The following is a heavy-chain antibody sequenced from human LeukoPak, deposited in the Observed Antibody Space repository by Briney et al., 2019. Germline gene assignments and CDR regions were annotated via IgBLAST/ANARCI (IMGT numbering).Heavy chain of an antibody. D-gene: IGHD3-10*01. CDR2: IHYSGNT. CDR1: GGSISTYY. V-gene: IGHV4-59*01. CDR3: TRGEGYYGSGNFLVW. J-gene: IGHJ4*02. Sequence: PSETLSLTCSVSGGSISTYYWNWIRQPPGKGLEWIGYIHYSGNTNYNPSLKSRVTISVDTSKNQFSLKLSSVTAADTAVYCCTRGEGYYGSGNFLVWWGQGTLVTVSP.